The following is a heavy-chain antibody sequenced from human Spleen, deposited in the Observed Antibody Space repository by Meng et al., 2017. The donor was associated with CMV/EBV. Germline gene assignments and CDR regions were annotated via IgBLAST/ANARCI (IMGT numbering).Heavy chain of an antibody. CDR2: ISARDGET. D-gene: IGHD2-2*01. CDR3: AREVERNPYFDY. V-gene: IGHV1-18*01. Sequence: QVQLLQSGTEVKKPGASVKVSCKASGYTFSNYGISWLRQAPGQGLEWMGWISARDGETNFPQKFQGRVTMTTDTSTSTAYMEMRSLRSDDTAVYYCAREVERNPYFDYWGQGTLVTVSS. CDR1: GYTFSNYG. J-gene: IGHJ4*02.